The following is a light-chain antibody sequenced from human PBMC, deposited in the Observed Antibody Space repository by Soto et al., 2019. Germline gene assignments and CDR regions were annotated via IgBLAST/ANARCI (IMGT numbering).Light chain of an antibody. CDR1: SGSIASNY. V-gene: IGLV6-57*04. CDR2: EDN. J-gene: IGLJ2*01. Sequence: NFMLTQPHSVSESPGKTVTISCTRSSGSIASNYVQWYQQRPGSAPPTVIYEDNHRPSGVPDRFSGSIDSSSNSASLTISGLKTEDEADYYCQSYDSSNREVFGGGTKLTVL. CDR3: QSYDSSNREV.